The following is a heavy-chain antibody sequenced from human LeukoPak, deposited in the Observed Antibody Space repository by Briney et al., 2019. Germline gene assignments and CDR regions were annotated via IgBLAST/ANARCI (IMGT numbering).Heavy chain of an antibody. CDR2: MTWDGGRR. Sequence: GGSLRLSCAASGCTFEDYTMHWVRQAPAKGLEWVSLMTWDGGRRYYADSVKGRFTISRDNSKNSLYLQMTRMTTEDTALYYCAKPFGSISSRSVYFDYWGQGTLVTVSS. V-gene: IGHV3-43*01. CDR3: AKPFGSISSRSVYFDY. J-gene: IGHJ4*02. D-gene: IGHD3-3*01. CDR1: GCTFEDYT.